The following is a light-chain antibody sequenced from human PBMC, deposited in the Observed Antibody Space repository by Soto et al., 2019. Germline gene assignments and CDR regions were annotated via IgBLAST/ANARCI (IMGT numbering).Light chain of an antibody. J-gene: IGKJ1*01. Sequence: DIQMTQSPSTLSGSVGDRVTITCXASQTISSWLAWYQQKPGKAPKXXIYKASTLKSGVPSRFSGSGSGTEFTLTISSLQPDDFATYYCQHYNRYSEAFGQGTKVDI. CDR1: QTISSW. CDR3: QHYNRYSEA. CDR2: KAS. V-gene: IGKV1-5*03.